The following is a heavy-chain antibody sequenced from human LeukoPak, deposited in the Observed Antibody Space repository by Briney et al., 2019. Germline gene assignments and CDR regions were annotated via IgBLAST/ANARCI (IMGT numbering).Heavy chain of an antibody. V-gene: IGHV4-39*07. CDR3: ARDPGVGATLAWFDP. CDR2: IDYSGRT. Sequence: RASETLSLTCSVSGDSISSNNYYWGWIRQPPGKGLEWIGSIDYSGRTFYNPSLKSRVTISVDTSKNQFSLKLSSVTAADTAVYYCARDPGVGATLAWFDPWGQGTLVTVSS. CDR1: GDSISSNNYY. D-gene: IGHD1-26*01. J-gene: IGHJ5*02.